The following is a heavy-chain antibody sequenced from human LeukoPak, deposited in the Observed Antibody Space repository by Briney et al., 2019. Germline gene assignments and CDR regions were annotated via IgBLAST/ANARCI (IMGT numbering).Heavy chain of an antibody. CDR1: GFTFSSYS. J-gene: IGHJ4*02. CDR3: ARDSRVSGHYYGSGSYYNPYFFDY. Sequence: GGSLRLSCAASGFTFSSYSMNWVRQAPGKGLEWVSSISSSSSYIYYADSVKGRFTISRDNAKNSLYLQMNSLRAEDTAVYYCARDSRVSGHYYGSGSYYNPYFFDYWGQGTLVTVSS. CDR2: ISSSSSYI. D-gene: IGHD3-10*01. V-gene: IGHV3-21*01.